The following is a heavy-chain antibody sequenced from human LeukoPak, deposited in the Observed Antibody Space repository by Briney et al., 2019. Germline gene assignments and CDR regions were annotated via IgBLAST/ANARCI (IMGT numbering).Heavy chain of an antibody. D-gene: IGHD3-22*01. CDR3: AKAPGTYYYDSSGYPDP. V-gene: IGHV3-23*01. Sequence: GGSLRLSCAASGFTFSSYGMHWVRQAPGKGLEWVSAISGSGGSTYYADSVKGRFTISRDNSKNTLYLQMNSLRAEDTAVYYCAKAPGTYYYDSSGYPDPWGQGTLVTVSS. J-gene: IGHJ5*02. CDR2: ISGSGGST. CDR1: GFTFSSYG.